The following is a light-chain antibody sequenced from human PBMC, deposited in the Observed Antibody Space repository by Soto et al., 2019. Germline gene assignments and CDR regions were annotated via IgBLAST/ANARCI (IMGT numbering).Light chain of an antibody. CDR2: GAS. CDR1: QSVNAN. J-gene: IGKJ1*01. Sequence: EVVMTQSPATLSVSPGERATLSCRASQSVNANLAWYQQKPGQAPRLLIHGASNRATGIPARFSGSGFGTEFILPVSRLQSEDFAVYYCQQYNTWLWTFGQGTKVEI. CDR3: QQYNTWLWT. V-gene: IGKV3-15*01.